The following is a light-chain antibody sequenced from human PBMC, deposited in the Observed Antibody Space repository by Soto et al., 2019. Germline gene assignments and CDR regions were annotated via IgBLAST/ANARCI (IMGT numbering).Light chain of an antibody. V-gene: IGKV3-15*01. Sequence: DIVRTQSPATLSVSPGESATLSCRASQSVSRALAGSQQGLGQAPRLLIYDSSTRATGVPARFSGSGSGTRFTLTSSGLQSEDFAVYYCQQYNSWPPRYTFGQRTKLQI. CDR3: QQYNSWPPRYT. CDR2: DSS. J-gene: IGKJ2*01. CDR1: QSVSRA.